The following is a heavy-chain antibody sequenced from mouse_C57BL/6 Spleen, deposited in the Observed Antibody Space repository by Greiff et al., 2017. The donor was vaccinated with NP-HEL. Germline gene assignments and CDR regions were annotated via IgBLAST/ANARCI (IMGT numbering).Heavy chain of an antibody. CDR1: GYTFTDYE. V-gene: IGHV1-15*01. CDR2: IDPETGGT. Sequence: VQLQQSGAELVRPGASVTLSCKASGYTFTDYEMHWVKQTPVHGLEWIGAIDPETGGTAYNQKFKGKAILTADKSSSTAYMELRSLTSEDSAVYYCTRSVGGFFDVWGTGTTVTVSS. J-gene: IGHJ1*03. CDR3: TRSVGGFFDV. D-gene: IGHD1-1*01.